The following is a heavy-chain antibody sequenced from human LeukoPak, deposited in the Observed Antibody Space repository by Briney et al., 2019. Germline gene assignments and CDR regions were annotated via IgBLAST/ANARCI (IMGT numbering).Heavy chain of an antibody. V-gene: IGHV3-30*04. CDR3: ARPNDGRLLFDF. Sequence: GGSLRLSCAASGFTFSTHAMHWFRQAPGKGLEWVAVISYDGSNKFYADSVKGRFTLSRDDSKNTLDLQMNSLRADDTAVYYCARPNDGRLLFDFWGQGTLVTVSS. J-gene: IGHJ4*02. D-gene: IGHD1-1*01. CDR2: ISYDGSNK. CDR1: GFTFSTHA.